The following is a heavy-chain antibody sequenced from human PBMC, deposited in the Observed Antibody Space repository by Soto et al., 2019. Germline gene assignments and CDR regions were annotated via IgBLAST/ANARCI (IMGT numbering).Heavy chain of an antibody. D-gene: IGHD1-1*01. V-gene: IGHV1-3*01. CDR2: INAGNGNT. Sequence: ASVKVSCKACGYTFTSYAIHWVRQAPGQRLEWMGWINAGNGNTKYSQKFQGRVTITRDTSASTAYMDLSSLRSEDTVVYFCASSRIQLEPRDMDVWRQGTLVTVSS. J-gene: IGHJ4*02. CDR3: ASSRIQLEPRDMDV. CDR1: GYTFTSYA.